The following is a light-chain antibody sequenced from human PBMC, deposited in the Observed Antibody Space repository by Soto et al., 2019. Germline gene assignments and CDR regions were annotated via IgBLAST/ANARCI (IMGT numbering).Light chain of an antibody. V-gene: IGKV1-5*01. CDR2: DAS. CDR3: QQYNSYTT. J-gene: IGKJ2*01. CDR1: QSISTW. Sequence: DIQMTQSPSTLSASVGDRVTITCRASQSISTWLAWYQQKPGKAPKLLIYDASSLQSVVPSRFSGHGSGTDFTLTISSLQPDDFATHYCQQYNSYTTFGQGTKVDIK.